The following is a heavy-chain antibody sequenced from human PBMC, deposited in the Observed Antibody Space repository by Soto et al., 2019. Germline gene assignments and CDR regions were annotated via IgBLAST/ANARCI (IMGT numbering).Heavy chain of an antibody. J-gene: IGHJ6*02. CDR2: IKQDGSEK. V-gene: IGHV3-7*01. CDR1: GFTFSSYW. D-gene: IGHD3-3*01. CDR3: ARVQGYDFWSGYSYYYYGMDV. Sequence: EVQLVESGGGLVQPGGSLRLSCVASGFTFSSYWMSWVRQAPGKGLEWVANIKQDGSEKYYVDSVKGRFTISRDNAKNSLYLQMNSLRAEDTAVYYCARVQGYDFWSGYSYYYYGMDVWGQGTTVTVSS.